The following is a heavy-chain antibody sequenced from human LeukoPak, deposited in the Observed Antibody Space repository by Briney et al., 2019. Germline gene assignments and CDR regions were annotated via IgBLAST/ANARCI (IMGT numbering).Heavy chain of an antibody. Sequence: ASVKVSCKASGYTFTSYYIYWMRQAHGHGLDWMGIINPSGGRTNYAHKFQGRVTMTRDMSTSTVYMELNSLRSEDTAVYYCARGAHVRMYDSNHNCFDPWGQGTLVTVSS. J-gene: IGHJ5*02. CDR3: ARGAHVRMYDSNHNCFDP. D-gene: IGHD3-22*01. CDR1: GYTFTSYY. V-gene: IGHV1-46*01. CDR2: INPSGGRT.